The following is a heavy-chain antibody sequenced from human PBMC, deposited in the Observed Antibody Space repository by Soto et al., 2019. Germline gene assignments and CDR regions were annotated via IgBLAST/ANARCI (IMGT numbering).Heavy chain of an antibody. CDR1: GFTFSSYG. J-gene: IGHJ6*02. V-gene: IGHV3-30*18. Sequence: QVQLVESGGGVVQPGRSLRLSCAASGFTFSSYGMHWVRQAPGKGLEWVAVISYDGSNKYYADSVKGRFTISRDNSKNTLYLQMNSLRAEDTAVYYCAKDLGFRPPSYYYYGMDVWGQGTTVTVSS. CDR3: AKDLGFRPPSYYYYGMDV. CDR2: ISYDGSNK. D-gene: IGHD3-16*01.